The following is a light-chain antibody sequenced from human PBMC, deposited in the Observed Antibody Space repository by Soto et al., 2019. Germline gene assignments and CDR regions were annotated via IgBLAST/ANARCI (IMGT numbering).Light chain of an antibody. J-gene: IGKJ4*01. Sequence: NELTQSPSSLSASVGDRVTITCQASHDIRNDLNWYQQKSGKAPKLLIHPASTLEAGVPSRFSGSGSGTDFTFTISGLQPEDVATYYCQQYDNLPLTFGGGTKVEI. CDR3: QQYDNLPLT. CDR1: HDIRND. V-gene: IGKV1-33*01. CDR2: PAS.